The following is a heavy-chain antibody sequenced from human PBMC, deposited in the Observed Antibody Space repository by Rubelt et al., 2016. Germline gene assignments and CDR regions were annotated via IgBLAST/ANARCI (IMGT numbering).Heavy chain of an antibody. Sequence: QVQLVESGGGVVQPGRSLRLSCAASGFTFSSYAMHWVRQAPGKGLEWVAVISYDGSNKYYADSVKGRFTISRDNSKNTLYLQLNSLRAGDTAVYYCARDQIATAGTWDWGQGTLVTVSS. D-gene: IGHD6-13*01. CDR3: ARDQIATAGTWD. CDR1: GFTFSSYA. CDR2: ISYDGSNK. J-gene: IGHJ4*02. V-gene: IGHV3-30*04.